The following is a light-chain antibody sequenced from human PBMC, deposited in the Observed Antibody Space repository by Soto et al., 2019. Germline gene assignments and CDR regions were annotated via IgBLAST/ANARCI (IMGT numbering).Light chain of an antibody. V-gene: IGKV3-20*01. CDR2: GSS. CDR1: QSVYSTY. CDR3: PQYGSPPST. J-gene: IGKJ1*01. Sequence: EIVLTQSPGTLSLSPGDTATLSCRASQSVYSTYLAWYQHKVGQAPRLLIYGSSTRATGIPDRFSGSGSGTDFTLTIRRLEPEDFAVYYCPQYGSPPSTFGQGTKVEV.